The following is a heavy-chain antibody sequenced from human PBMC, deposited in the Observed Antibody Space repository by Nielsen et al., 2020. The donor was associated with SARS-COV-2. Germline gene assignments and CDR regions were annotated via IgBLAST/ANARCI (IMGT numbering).Heavy chain of an antibody. CDR1: GFTFSSYV. J-gene: IGHJ5*02. CDR2: ISHDGNTK. V-gene: IGHV3-30*03. Sequence: GESLKISCAASGFTFSSYVMHWVRQAPGKGLEWVTVISHDGNTKYYADSVKGRFTISRDNAKNSLYLQMNSLRDEDTAVYYCAREGGYGFDPWGQGTLVTVSS. D-gene: IGHD3-16*01. CDR3: AREGGYGFDP.